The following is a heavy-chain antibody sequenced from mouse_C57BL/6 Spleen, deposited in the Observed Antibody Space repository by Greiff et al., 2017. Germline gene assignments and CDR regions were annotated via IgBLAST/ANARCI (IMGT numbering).Heavy chain of an antibody. CDR3: ARSYYYGSSYDYYAMDY. Sequence: EVQLQQSGPELVKPGASVKISCKASGYSFTGYYMNWVKQSPEKSLEWIGEINPSTGGTTYNQKFTAKATLTVDKSSSTAYMQLKSLTSEDSAVYYCARSYYYGSSYDYYAMDYWGQGTSVTVSS. D-gene: IGHD1-1*01. CDR2: INPSTGGT. V-gene: IGHV1-42*01. J-gene: IGHJ4*01. CDR1: GYSFTGYY.